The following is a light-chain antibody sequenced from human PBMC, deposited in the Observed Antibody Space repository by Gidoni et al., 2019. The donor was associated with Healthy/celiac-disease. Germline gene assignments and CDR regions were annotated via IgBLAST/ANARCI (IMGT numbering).Light chain of an antibody. V-gene: IGKV3-20*01. CDR3: QQYGSSPYT. CDR1: QSVSSSY. J-gene: IGKJ2*01. CDR2: GAS. Sequence: EIVLTQSPGTLSLSPGERATLSCRASQSVSSSYLAWYQQKPGQAPRLLIYGASSRATGIPDRFIGSGSGTDFTLTISRLEPEYFAVYYCQQYGSSPYTFXQXTKLEIK.